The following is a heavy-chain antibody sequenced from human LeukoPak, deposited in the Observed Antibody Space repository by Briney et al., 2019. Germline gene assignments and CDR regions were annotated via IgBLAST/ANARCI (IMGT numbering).Heavy chain of an antibody. V-gene: IGHV4-34*01. CDR2: INHSGST. J-gene: IGHJ4*02. CDR3: ARGTGQLVRGRDRFDY. D-gene: IGHD6-6*01. CDR1: VGSFSGYY. Sequence: PSETLSLTCAVYVGSFSGYYWSWIRQPPGKGLEWIGEINHSGSTNYNPSLKSRVTISVDTSKNQFSLKLSSVTAADTAVYYCARGTGQLVRGRDRFDYWGQGTLVTVSS.